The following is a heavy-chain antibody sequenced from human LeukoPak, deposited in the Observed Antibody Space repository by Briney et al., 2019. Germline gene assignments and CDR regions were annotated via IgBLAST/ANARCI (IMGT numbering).Heavy chain of an antibody. D-gene: IGHD1-1*01. J-gene: IGHJ5*02. CDR1: GFTVSSNY. CDR2: IYSGGST. Sequence: PGGSLRLSCAASGFTVSSNYMSWVRQAPGKGLEWVSVIYSGGSTYYADSVKGRFTISRDNSKNTLYLQMNSLRAEDTAVYYCARGDQLENNWFDPWGQGTLVTVSS. V-gene: IGHV3-53*01. CDR3: ARGDQLENNWFDP.